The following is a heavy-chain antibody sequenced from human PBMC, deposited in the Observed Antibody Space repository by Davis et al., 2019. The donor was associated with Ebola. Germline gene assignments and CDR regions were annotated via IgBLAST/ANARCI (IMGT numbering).Heavy chain of an antibody. CDR3: AGGKRYCSSTSCYSVHYYYYMDV. V-gene: IGHV5-10-1*01. J-gene: IGHJ6*03. Sequence: GESLKISCKGSGYSFTSYWISWVRQMPGKGLEWMGRIDPSDSYTNYSPSFQGHVTISADKSISTAYLQWSSLKASDTAMYYCAGGKRYCSSTSCYSVHYYYYMDVWGKGTTVTVSS. CDR1: GYSFTSYW. D-gene: IGHD2-2*01. CDR2: IDPSDSYT.